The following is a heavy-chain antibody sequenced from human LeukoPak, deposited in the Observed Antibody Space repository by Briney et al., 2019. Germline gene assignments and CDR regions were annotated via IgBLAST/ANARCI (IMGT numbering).Heavy chain of an antibody. D-gene: IGHD6-13*01. Sequence: GGSLRLSCAASGFTFSSYIMNWVRQAPGKGLEWVSYISSSSSTIYYADSVKGRFTISRDNAKNSLYLQMNSLRAEDTAVYHCARVSIAAAGKRVEYWGQGTLVTVSS. J-gene: IGHJ4*02. CDR1: GFTFSSYI. CDR2: ISSSSSTI. CDR3: ARVSIAAAGKRVEY. V-gene: IGHV3-48*01.